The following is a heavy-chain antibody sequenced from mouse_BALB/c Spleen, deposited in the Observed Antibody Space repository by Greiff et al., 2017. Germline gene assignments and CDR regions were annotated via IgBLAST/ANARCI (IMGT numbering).Heavy chain of an antibody. CDR3: VITTVYAMDY. V-gene: IGHV3-6*02. CDR2: ISYDGSN. CDR1: GYSITSGYY. J-gene: IGHJ4*01. D-gene: IGHD1-1*01. Sequence: EVKLMESGPGLVKPSQSLSLTCSVTGYSITSGYYWNWIRQFPGNKLEWMGYISYDGSNNYNPSLKNRISITRDTSKNQFFLKLNSVTTEDTATYYCVITTVYAMDYWGQGTSVTVSS.